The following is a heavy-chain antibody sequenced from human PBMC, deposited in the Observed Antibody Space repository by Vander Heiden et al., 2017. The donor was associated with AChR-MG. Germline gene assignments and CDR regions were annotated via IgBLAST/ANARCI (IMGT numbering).Heavy chain of an antibody. Sequence: VQLVQSAGGLVQPGGSLRLSCAASGFTFSSYSMNWVRQAPGKGLECVSYISSSSSTIYYADSVKGRFTISRDNAKNSLYLHMNSLGAEDTAVCYCAREGELPCFDYWGQGTLVTVSS. V-gene: IGHV3-48*01. CDR1: GFTFSSYS. D-gene: IGHD1-26*01. J-gene: IGHJ4*02. CDR2: ISSSSSTI. CDR3: AREGELPCFDY.